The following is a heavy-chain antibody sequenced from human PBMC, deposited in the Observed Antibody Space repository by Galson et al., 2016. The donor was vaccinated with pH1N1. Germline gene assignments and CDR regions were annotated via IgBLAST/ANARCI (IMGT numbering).Heavy chain of an antibody. CDR1: GFTFSNFW. CDR2: IRQDGSEK. V-gene: IGHV3-7*01. J-gene: IGHJ5*02. Sequence: ASGFTFSNFWMHWVRQAPGKGLEWVANIRQDGSEKYYVDSVKGRFTISRDNAKDSLYLQMNSLTAEDTAVYYCARARFDPWGQGTLVTVSS. CDR3: ARARFDP.